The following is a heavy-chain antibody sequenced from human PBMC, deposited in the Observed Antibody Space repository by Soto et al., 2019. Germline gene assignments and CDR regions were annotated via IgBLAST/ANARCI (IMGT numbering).Heavy chain of an antibody. D-gene: IGHD3-9*01. Sequence: PGGSLRLSCAASSFTFRTFTMNWVRQAPGKGLEWVSGIIGGDGDKFYSDSVKGRFTISRDNSKDMLFLQMSSLRVDDTAVYYCAKDRDPDGIWTFDSWGQGTLVTVSS. CDR3: AKDRDPDGIWTFDS. V-gene: IGHV3-23*01. CDR1: SFTFRTFT. J-gene: IGHJ5*01. CDR2: IIGGDGDK.